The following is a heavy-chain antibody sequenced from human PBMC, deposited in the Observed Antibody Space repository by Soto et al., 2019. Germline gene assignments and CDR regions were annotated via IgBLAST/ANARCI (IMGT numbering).Heavy chain of an antibody. CDR1: GFTFSNSE. Sequence: PGGSLRLSCAASGFTFSNSEMNWVRQAPGKGLEWVSYVSSSVTTIYYADSVKGRFSISRDNAKNSLYLQMNSLRAEDTAVYYCSGRCEAAAPYYWGQGTLVTVSS. CDR2: VSSSVTTI. CDR3: SGRCEAAAPYY. V-gene: IGHV3-48*03. D-gene: IGHD6-13*01. J-gene: IGHJ4*02.